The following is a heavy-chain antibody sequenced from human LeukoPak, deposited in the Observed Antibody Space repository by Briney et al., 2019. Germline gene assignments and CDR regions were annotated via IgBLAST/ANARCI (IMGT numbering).Heavy chain of an antibody. Sequence: ASVKVSCKASGYTFTSYGISWVRQAPGQGLEWMGWISAYNGNTNYAQKLQGRVTMTTDTSTSTAYMELRSLRAEDTAVYYCARGKGSGWYFPLDYWGQGTLVTVSS. J-gene: IGHJ4*02. CDR3: ARGKGSGWYFPLDY. CDR2: ISAYNGNT. D-gene: IGHD6-19*01. V-gene: IGHV1-18*01. CDR1: GYTFTSYG.